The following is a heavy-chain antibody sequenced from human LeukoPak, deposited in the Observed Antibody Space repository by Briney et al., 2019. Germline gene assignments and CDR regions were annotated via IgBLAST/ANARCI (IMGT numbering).Heavy chain of an antibody. CDR3: ARRNYDNWFDP. Sequence: PSETLSLTCTVSGGSISSHYWNWIWQPPGKGLEWIGYISYSGSTNYNPSLESRVTISVDTSKNQFSLNVSSVTAADTAVYYCARRNYDNWFDPWGQGTLVTVSS. CDR2: ISYSGST. J-gene: IGHJ5*02. V-gene: IGHV4-59*11. D-gene: IGHD5-12*01. CDR1: GGSISSHY.